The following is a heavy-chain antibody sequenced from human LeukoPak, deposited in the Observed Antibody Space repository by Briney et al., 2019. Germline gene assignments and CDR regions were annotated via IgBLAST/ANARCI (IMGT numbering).Heavy chain of an antibody. D-gene: IGHD3-22*01. CDR3: ARAGGEGYYDSSGKSSFDY. V-gene: IGHV4-59*01. CDR1: GGSISSYY. CDR2: IYYSGST. Sequence: SETLSLTCTVSGGSISSYYWSWIRQPPGKGLEWIGYIYYSGSTNYNPSLKSRVTISVDTSKNRFSLKLSSVTAADTAVYYCARAGGEGYYDSSGKSSFDYWGQGTLVTVSS. J-gene: IGHJ4*02.